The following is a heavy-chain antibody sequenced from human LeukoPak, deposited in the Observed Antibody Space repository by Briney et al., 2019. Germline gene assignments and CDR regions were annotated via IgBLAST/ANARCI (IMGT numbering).Heavy chain of an antibody. J-gene: IGHJ6*02. V-gene: IGHV3-33*01. CDR3: ARDTGPSYYDILTGYYKGMDV. CDR1: GFTFSSYG. Sequence: GGSLRLSCAASGFTFSSYGMHWVRQAPGKGLEWVAVIWYDGSNKYYADSVKGRFTTSRDNSKNTLYLQMNSLRAEDTAVYYCARDTGPSYYDILTGYYKGMDVWGQGTTVTVSS. D-gene: IGHD3-9*01. CDR2: IWYDGSNK.